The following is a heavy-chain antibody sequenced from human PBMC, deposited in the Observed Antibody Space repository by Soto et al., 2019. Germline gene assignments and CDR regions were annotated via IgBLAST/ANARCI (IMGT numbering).Heavy chain of an antibody. CDR2: TYYSGST. CDR1: GGSISSYY. CDR3: ARGVRYFDY. V-gene: IGHV4-59*12. D-gene: IGHD3-10*01. Sequence: PSETLSLTCTVSGGSISSYYWSWIRQPPGKGLEWIGYTYYSGSTNYNPSLKSRVTISVDTSKNQFSLKLSSVTAADTAVYYCARGVRYFDYWGQGTLVTVS. J-gene: IGHJ4*02.